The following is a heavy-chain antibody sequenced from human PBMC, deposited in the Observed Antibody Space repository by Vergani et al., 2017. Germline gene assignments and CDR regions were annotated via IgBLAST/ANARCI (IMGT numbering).Heavy chain of an antibody. D-gene: IGHD6-13*01. CDR2: ISSSSSYI. CDR3: AKDHSSSWPYWYFDL. Sequence: EVQLVESGGGLVKPGGSLRLSCAASGFTFSSYSMNWVRQAPGKGLEWVSSISSSSSYIYYADSVKGRFTISRDNAKNSLYLQMNSLRAEDTAVYYCAKDHSSSWPYWYFDLWGRGTLVTVSS. CDR1: GFTFSSYS. V-gene: IGHV3-21*04. J-gene: IGHJ2*01.